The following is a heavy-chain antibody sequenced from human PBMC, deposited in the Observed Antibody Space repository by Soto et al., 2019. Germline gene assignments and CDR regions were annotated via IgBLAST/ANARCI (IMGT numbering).Heavy chain of an antibody. V-gene: IGHV3-23*01. J-gene: IGHJ4*02. CDR1: GFTFSNYA. D-gene: IGHD3-22*01. Sequence: PGGSLRLSCAASGFTFSNYAMIWVRQAPGKGLEWLSALTSRGGSTYYRDSVKGRFTISRDNSKNTLYLQMNSLRAEDTAVYYCARRKSDSSGFDNWGQGTLVTVSS. CDR2: LTSRGGST. CDR3: ARRKSDSSGFDN.